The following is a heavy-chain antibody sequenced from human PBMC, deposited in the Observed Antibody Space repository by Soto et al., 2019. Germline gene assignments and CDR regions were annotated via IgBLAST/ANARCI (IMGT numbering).Heavy chain of an antibody. CDR1: GFTFSSYW. D-gene: IGHD6-19*01. CDR2: IKQDGSEK. CDR3: ARSYIGVAVPFDY. Sequence: EVQLVESGGGLVQPGGSLRLSCAASGFTFSSYWMSWVRQAPGKGLEWVANIKQDGSEKYYVDSVKGRFTISRDNAKNSLYLQMNSLRAEDTAVYYCARSYIGVAVPFDYWGQGTLVTVSS. V-gene: IGHV3-7*01. J-gene: IGHJ4*02.